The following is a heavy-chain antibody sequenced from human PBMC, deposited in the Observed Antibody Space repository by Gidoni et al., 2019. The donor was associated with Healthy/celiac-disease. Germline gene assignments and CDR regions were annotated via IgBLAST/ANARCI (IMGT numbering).Heavy chain of an antibody. CDR3: AGGLGK. CDR1: GGSISSYY. V-gene: IGHV4-59*01. J-gene: IGHJ4*02. CDR2: IYYSGST. D-gene: IGHD3-16*01. Sequence: QVQLQESGPGLVKPSETPSLPCTVSGGSISSYYWSWIRQPPGKGLEWIGYIYYSGSTNYNPSLKSRVTISVDTSKNQFSLKLSSVTAADTAVYYCAGGLGKWGQGTLVTVSS.